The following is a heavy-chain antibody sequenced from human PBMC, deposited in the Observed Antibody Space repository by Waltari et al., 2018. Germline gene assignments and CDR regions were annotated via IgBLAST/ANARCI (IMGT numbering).Heavy chain of an antibody. CDR2: ISCYSGNT. V-gene: IGHV1-18*01. CDR1: GYTFSNFG. J-gene: IGHJ4*02. CDR3: ARCGGPRTIVAVTFDF. D-gene: IGHD6-19*01. Sequence: QVQLVQSGAEVKKPGASVKVSCKASGYTFSNFGINWVRQAPGQGLEWMGWISCYSGNTDYEQKLQGRVTMTTDTSTNTAYLELRGLRSDDTAVYYCARCGGPRTIVAVTFDFWGQGTLVTVSS.